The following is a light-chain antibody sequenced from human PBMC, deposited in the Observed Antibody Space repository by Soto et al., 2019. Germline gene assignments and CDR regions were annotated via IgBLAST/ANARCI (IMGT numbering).Light chain of an antibody. CDR3: QQYGTSPLT. Sequence: EIVLTQSPGTLSLSAGEGVSLSCRASQTVANNYLAWYQQKPDQAPRLLIFGASNRATGVPDRFSGSGSGTEFTLSISRMEPEDFALYYCQQYGTSPLTFGGGARLEV. J-gene: IGKJ4*02. CDR2: GAS. V-gene: IGKV3-20*01. CDR1: QTVANNY.